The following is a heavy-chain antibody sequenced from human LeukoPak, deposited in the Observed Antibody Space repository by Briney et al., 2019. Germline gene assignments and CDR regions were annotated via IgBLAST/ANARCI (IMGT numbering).Heavy chain of an antibody. CDR1: GFTFSSYW. J-gene: IGHJ6*02. CDR3: ARDGQYCSSTSCIYYYYYGMDV. Sequence: PGGSLRLSCAASGFTFSSYWMSWVRQAPGKGLEWVANIKQDGSEKYYVDSVKGRFTISRDNAKNSLYLQMNSLRAEDTAVYYCARDGQYCSSTSCIYYYYYGMDVWGQGTTVTVSS. V-gene: IGHV3-7*01. CDR2: IKQDGSEK. D-gene: IGHD2-2*01.